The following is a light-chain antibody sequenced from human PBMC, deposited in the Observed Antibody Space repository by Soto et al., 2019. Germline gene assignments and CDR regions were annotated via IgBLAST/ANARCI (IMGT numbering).Light chain of an antibody. V-gene: IGLV2-23*02. Sequence: QSALTQPASVSGSPGQSITISCTGTSSDVGAYNYVSWYQQHPGKAPKLMIYEVNNRPSGVSNRFSGSKSGNTASLTISGLQAEDEADYFCCSYAGFSTLVFGGGTKLTVL. CDR3: CSYAGFSTLV. CDR2: EVN. CDR1: SSDVGAYNY. J-gene: IGLJ3*02.